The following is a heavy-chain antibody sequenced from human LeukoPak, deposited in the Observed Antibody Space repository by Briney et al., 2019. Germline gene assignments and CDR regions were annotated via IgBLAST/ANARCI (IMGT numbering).Heavy chain of an antibody. J-gene: IGHJ6*02. CDR3: ARDIVATITFGGYGMDV. Sequence: SVKVSCKASGGTFSSYAISWVRQAPGQGLEWMGGIIPIFGTANYAQKFQGRVTITADESTSTAYMELSSLRSEDTAVYYCARDIVATITFGGYGMDVWGQGTTVTVSS. D-gene: IGHD5-12*01. CDR2: IIPIFGTA. V-gene: IGHV1-69*13. CDR1: GGTFSSYA.